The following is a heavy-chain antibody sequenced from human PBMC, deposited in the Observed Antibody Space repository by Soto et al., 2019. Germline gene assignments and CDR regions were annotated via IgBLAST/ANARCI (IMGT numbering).Heavy chain of an antibody. CDR2: IWYDGSNK. CDR1: GFTFSSYG. CDR3: ARDSTSLYSSCRYPLVHDAFDI. D-gene: IGHD6-19*01. V-gene: IGHV3-33*01. J-gene: IGHJ3*02. Sequence: GGSLRLSCAASGFTFSSYGMHWVRQAPGKGLEWVAVIWYDGSNKYYADSVKGRFTISRDNSKNTLYLQMNSLRAEDTAVYYCARDSTSLYSSCRYPLVHDAFDIWGQGTMVTVSS.